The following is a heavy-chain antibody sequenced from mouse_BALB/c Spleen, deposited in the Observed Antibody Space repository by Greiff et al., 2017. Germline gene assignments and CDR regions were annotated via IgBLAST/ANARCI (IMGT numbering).Heavy chain of an antibody. J-gene: IGHJ3*01. Sequence: QVQLQQSGAELVRPGVSVKISCKGSGYTFTDYAMHWVKQSHAKSLEWIGVISTYYGDASYNQKFKGKATMTVGKSSSTAYMELARLTSEDSAIYYCARRDYDDARFAYWGQGTLVTVSA. CDR2: ISTYYGDA. CDR1: GYTFTDYA. D-gene: IGHD2-4*01. V-gene: IGHV1S137*01. CDR3: ARRDYDDARFAY.